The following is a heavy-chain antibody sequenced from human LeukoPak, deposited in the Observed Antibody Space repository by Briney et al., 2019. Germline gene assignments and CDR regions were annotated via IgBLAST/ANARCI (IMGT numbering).Heavy chain of an antibody. D-gene: IGHD3-10*01. CDR2: IYHSGST. CDR3: ARGGGFYGSGTTHFDY. J-gene: IGHJ4*02. CDR1: GGSISSGGYS. V-gene: IGHV4-30-2*01. Sequence: SETLSLTCAVSGGSISSGGYSWSWIRQPPGKGLEWIGYIYHSGSTYYNPSLKSRVTISVDRSKNQFSLKLSSVTAADTAVYYCARGGGFYGSGTTHFDYWGQGTLATVSS.